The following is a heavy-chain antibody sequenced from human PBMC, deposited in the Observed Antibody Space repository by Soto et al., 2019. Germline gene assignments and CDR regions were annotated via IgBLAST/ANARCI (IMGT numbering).Heavy chain of an antibody. Sequence: AAVKVSCKASGYTFPSYAISWVRQAPGQALEWMGWISAYNGNTNYAQKLQGRVTMTTDTSTSTAYMELRSLRSDDTAVYYCARDLPYYDSSGYQNFDYWGQGTLVTVSS. D-gene: IGHD3-22*01. V-gene: IGHV1-18*04. CDR1: GYTFPSYA. CDR3: ARDLPYYDSSGYQNFDY. J-gene: IGHJ4*02. CDR2: ISAYNGNT.